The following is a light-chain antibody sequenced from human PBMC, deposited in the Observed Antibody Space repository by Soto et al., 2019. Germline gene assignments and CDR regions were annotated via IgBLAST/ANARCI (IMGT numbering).Light chain of an antibody. Sequence: QSALTQLPSASGSPGQSVTISCTGTSSDVGGYDYVSWYQQHPGKAPKVMIYEVSKRPSGVPDRFSGSKSGNTASLTVSGLQAEDEADYYCSSYAGSNNLVFGGGTKLTVL. CDR2: EVS. CDR1: SSDVGGYDY. CDR3: SSYAGSNNLV. V-gene: IGLV2-8*01. J-gene: IGLJ3*02.